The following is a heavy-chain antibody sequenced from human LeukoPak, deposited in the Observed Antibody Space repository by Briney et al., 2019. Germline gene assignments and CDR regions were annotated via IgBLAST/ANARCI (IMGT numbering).Heavy chain of an antibody. J-gene: IGHJ6*02. D-gene: IGHD3-22*01. Sequence: SETLSLTCAVSGGSISSYYWSWIRQPAGKGLEWIGRIYSSGSTNYNPSLKSRVTISVDTSKNQFSLKLSSVTAADTAVYYCARDRVYYDSSGASGGMDVWGQGTTVTVSS. CDR2: IYSSGST. CDR3: ARDRVYYDSSGASGGMDV. CDR1: GGSISSYY. V-gene: IGHV4-4*07.